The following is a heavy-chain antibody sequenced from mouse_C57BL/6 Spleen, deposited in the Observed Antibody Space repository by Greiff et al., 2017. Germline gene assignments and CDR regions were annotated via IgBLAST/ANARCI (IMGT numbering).Heavy chain of an antibody. CDR2: INYDGSST. J-gene: IGHJ4*01. CDR3: ARGGYWYGSSDYAMDY. D-gene: IGHD1-1*01. V-gene: IGHV5-16*01. CDR1: GFTFSDYY. Sequence: EVKLVESEGGLVQPGSSMKLSCTASGFTFSDYYMAWVRQVPEKGLEWVANINYDGSSTYYLDSLKSRFIISRDNAKNILYLQMSSLKSEDTATYYCARGGYWYGSSDYAMDYWGQGTSVTVSS.